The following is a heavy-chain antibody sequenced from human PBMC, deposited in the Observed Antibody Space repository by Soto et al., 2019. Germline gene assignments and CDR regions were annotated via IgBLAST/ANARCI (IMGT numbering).Heavy chain of an antibody. CDR1: GGTFRNSA. CDR2: IMPIFRTP. CDR3: ARDNDRPQLGGNYYYILDV. J-gene: IGHJ6*02. Sequence: QVQLEQSGAEVKKPGSSVKLSGKASGGTFRNSAISWVRQAPGQGLEWMGGIMPIFRTPDYAQKFQGRVTITADESTNTAYMELSGLRSDDTAVYYCARDNDRPQLGGNYYYILDVWGHGTTVTVSS. D-gene: IGHD1-1*01. V-gene: IGHV1-69*12.